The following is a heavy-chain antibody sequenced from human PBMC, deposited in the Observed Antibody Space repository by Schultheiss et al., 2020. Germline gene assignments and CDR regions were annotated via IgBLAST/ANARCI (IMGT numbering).Heavy chain of an antibody. CDR1: GGSISSDSYY. CDR2: IYTSGST. D-gene: IGHD4-11*01. Sequence: SETLSLTCTVSGGSISSDSYYWSWIRQPAGKGLEWIGRIYTSGSTNYNPSLKSRVTISVDTSKNQFSLKLSSVTAADTAVYYCAGGGVTTKREYYYYYYGMDVWGQGTTVTVSS. V-gene: IGHV4-61*02. J-gene: IGHJ6*02. CDR3: AGGGVTTKREYYYYYYGMDV.